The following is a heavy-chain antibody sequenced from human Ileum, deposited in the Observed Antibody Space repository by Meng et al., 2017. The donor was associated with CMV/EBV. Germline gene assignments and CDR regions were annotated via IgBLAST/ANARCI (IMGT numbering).Heavy chain of an antibody. Sequence: GESLKISCAASGFTFSSHGMHWVRQAPGKGLEWVAFIRYDGSKKYYADSVKGRFTMSRDNSKDTLYLQMNSLRAEDTAVYYCAKVVVPVALNSAFDIWGQGTMVTVSS. CDR1: GFTFSSHG. J-gene: IGHJ3*02. V-gene: IGHV3-30*02. D-gene: IGHD2-2*01. CDR2: IRYDGSKK. CDR3: AKVVVPVALNSAFDI.